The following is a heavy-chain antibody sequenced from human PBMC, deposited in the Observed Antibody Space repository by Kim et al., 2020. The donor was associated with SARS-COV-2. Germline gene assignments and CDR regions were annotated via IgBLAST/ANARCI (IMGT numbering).Heavy chain of an antibody. V-gene: IGHV3-21*01. CDR1: GFTFSSYS. J-gene: IGHJ6*02. CDR3: ARVPTTGVAYYDFWSGYTDYYYYGMDV. CDR2: ISSSSSYI. D-gene: IGHD3-3*01. Sequence: GGSLRLSCAASGFTFSSYSMNWVRQAPGKGLEWVSYISSSSSYIYYADSVKGRFTISRDNAKNSLYLQMNSLRAEDTAVYYCARVPTTGVAYYDFWSGYTDYYYYGMDVWGQGTTVTVSS.